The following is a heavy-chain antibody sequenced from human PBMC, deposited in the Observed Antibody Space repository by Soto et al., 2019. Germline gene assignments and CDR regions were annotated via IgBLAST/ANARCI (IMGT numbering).Heavy chain of an antibody. Sequence: ASVKVSCKASGYTFTSHGISWVRQAPGQGLAWMGWISGSNGNTNYAQKLQGRVTLATDTSTSTAYMELTSLRSDDTAIYYCARDRTGSWFDAFDIWGQGTMVTVSS. CDR1: GYTFTSHG. J-gene: IGHJ3*02. D-gene: IGHD6-13*01. CDR3: ARDRTGSWFDAFDI. CDR2: ISGSNGNT. V-gene: IGHV1-18*04.